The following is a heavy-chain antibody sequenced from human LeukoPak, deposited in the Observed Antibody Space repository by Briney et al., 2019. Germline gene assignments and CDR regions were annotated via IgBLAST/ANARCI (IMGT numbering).Heavy chain of an antibody. V-gene: IGHV4-59*08. CDR1: GGSISGYY. Sequence: PSETLSLTCSVSGGSISGYYWNWIRQPPGKGLECIGYVSYSGSTNYNPSLKSRVTISVDTSKNQFSLKLSSVTAADTAVYYCASRDCSSTSCYVNWGQGTLVTVSS. J-gene: IGHJ4*02. CDR2: VSYSGST. CDR3: ASRDCSSTSCYVN. D-gene: IGHD2-2*01.